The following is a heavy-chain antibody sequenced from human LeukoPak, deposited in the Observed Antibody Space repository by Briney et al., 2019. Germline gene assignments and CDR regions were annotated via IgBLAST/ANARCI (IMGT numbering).Heavy chain of an antibody. CDR1: GGSISSYY. J-gene: IGHJ5*02. V-gene: IGHV4-59*01. D-gene: IGHD3-16*01. CDR2: IYYSGST. Sequence: SEALSLTCTVSGGSISSYYWSWIRQPPGKGLEWIGYIYYSGSTNYNPSLKSRVTISVDTSKNQFSLKLSSVTAADTAVYYCARARRAHGDWFDPWGQGTLVTVSS. CDR3: ARARRAHGDWFDP.